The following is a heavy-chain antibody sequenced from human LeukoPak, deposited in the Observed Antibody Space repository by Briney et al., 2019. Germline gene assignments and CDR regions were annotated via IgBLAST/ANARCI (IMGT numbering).Heavy chain of an antibody. CDR3: AREYSSGCFDY. D-gene: IGHD6-19*01. V-gene: IGHV4-4*07. CDR2: IYTSGST. CDR1: GGSISSYC. Sequence: PETLSLTCTVSGGSISSYCWSWIRQPAGKGLEWIGRIYTSGSTNYNPSLKSRVTMSVDTSKNQFSLKLSSVTAADTAVYYCAREYSSGCFDYWGQGTLVTVSS. J-gene: IGHJ4*02.